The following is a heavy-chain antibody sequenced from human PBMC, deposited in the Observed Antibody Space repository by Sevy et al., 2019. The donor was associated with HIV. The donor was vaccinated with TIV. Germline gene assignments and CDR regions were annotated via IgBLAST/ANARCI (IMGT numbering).Heavy chain of an antibody. CDR2: IFSGGGT. D-gene: IGHD3-22*01. CDR3: AGEATFYSDSSGRVLSVLGAFDI. CDR1: GFTVSSNY. J-gene: IGHJ3*02. V-gene: IGHV3-53*01. Sequence: GGSLRLSCAASGFTVSSNYMSWVRQAPGKGLEWVSIIFSGGGTYYGDSVQGRFTISRDNSKNMVYLQMNSMRAEDTAVFYCAGEATFYSDSSGRVLSVLGAFDIWGRGTMVTVSS.